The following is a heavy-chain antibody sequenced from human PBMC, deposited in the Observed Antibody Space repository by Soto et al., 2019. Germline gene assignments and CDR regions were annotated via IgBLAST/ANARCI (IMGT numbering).Heavy chain of an antibody. CDR1: GFTFSSYG. Sequence: QVQLVESGGGVVQPGRSLRLSCAASGFTFSSYGMHWVRQAPGKGLEWMAVIWYDGSNKYYADSVKGRFTISRDNSKNTLYLQMNSLSAEDTAVYYCARGGVVPAATHYYYYGMDVWGQGTTVTVSS. D-gene: IGHD2-2*01. CDR3: ARGGVVPAATHYYYYGMDV. CDR2: IWYDGSNK. V-gene: IGHV3-33*01. J-gene: IGHJ6*02.